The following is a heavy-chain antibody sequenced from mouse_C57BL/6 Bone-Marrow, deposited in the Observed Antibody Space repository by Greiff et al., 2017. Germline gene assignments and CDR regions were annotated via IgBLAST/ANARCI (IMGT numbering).Heavy chain of an antibody. CDR2: IYPGSGNT. Sequence: QVQLQQSGPELVKPGASVKISCKASGYSFTSYYIHWVKQRPGQGLEWIGWIYPGSGNTKYNEKFKGKATLTAETSSSTAYMQLSSRTSEYSAVYYCARWGYEWGSDDWGQGTTLTVSS. CDR1: GYSFTSYY. D-gene: IGHD2-2*01. V-gene: IGHV1-66*01. J-gene: IGHJ2*01. CDR3: ARWGYEWGSDD.